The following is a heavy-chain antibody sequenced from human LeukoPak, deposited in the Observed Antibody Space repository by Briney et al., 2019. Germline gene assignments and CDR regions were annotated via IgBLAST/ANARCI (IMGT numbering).Heavy chain of an antibody. CDR2: INHSGST. J-gene: IGHJ4*02. CDR3: AKDKSMVRELDY. D-gene: IGHD3-10*01. Sequence: PSETLSLTCAVYGGSFSGYYWSWIRQPPGKGLEWIGEINHSGSTNYNPSLKSRVTISVDTSKNQFSLKLSSVTAADTAVYYCAKDKSMVRELDYWGQGTLVTVSS. V-gene: IGHV4-34*01. CDR1: GGSFSGYY.